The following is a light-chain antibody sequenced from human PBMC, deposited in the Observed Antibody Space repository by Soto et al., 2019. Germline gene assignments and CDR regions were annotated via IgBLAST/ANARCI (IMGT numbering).Light chain of an antibody. J-gene: IGKJ2*01. Sequence: VMTQSPAILSVSPGERATLSCRASQSVGINLAWYQQKPGQAPRLVIYGASTRATAFPARFSGSGSGTDFTLTISSLQSEDFAVYYCHQYNYWPGTFGQGTKLEIK. CDR3: HQYNYWPGT. CDR2: GAS. CDR1: QSVGIN. V-gene: IGKV3-15*01.